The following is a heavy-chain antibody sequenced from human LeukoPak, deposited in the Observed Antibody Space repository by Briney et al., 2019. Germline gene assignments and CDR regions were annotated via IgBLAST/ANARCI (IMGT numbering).Heavy chain of an antibody. Sequence: PGGSLRLSCAASGFSFSTYWMHWVRQDPGKGLVWVSRMNSDGSTIDYAGSVKGRFTISRDNAKNSLYLQMNSLRAEDTAVYYCARDYDLRGSQDFDYWGQGTLVTVSS. CDR1: GFSFSTYW. CDR3: ARDYDLRGSQDFDY. CDR2: MNSDGSTI. D-gene: IGHD3-16*01. V-gene: IGHV3-74*01. J-gene: IGHJ4*02.